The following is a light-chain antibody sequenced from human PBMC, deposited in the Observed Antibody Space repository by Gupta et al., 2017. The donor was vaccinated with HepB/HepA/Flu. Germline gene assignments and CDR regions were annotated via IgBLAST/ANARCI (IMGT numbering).Light chain of an antibody. CDR1: QGVRTS. CDR3: QQDHSNWS. J-gene: IGKJ1*01. CDR2: QGS. Sequence: DIQMTHSPSILSTYVGDRVTITCRASQGVRTSLAWYQQKPGKAPKLMIYQGSNVESGVPSRFCGGGDNKEFTHTSNRRQDDDCADYYTQQDHSNWSFGQGTKVEI. V-gene: IGKV1-5*03.